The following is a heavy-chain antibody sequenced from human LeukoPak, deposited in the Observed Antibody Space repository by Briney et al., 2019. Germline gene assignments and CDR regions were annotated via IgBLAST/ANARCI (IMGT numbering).Heavy chain of an antibody. D-gene: IGHD5-24*01. V-gene: IGHV4-39*01. CDR3: ARLGDAYNLLLDY. J-gene: IGHJ4*02. CDR1: GGSISSSNHY. Sequence: SETLSLTCTVSGGSISSSNHYWAWIRQPQGRGLEWIGSIYYSGSTYYNPSLRSRLTMSVGTSKNQFSLRLTSVTAADTAVYYCARLGDAYNLLLDYWGQGTLVTVSS. CDR2: IYYSGST.